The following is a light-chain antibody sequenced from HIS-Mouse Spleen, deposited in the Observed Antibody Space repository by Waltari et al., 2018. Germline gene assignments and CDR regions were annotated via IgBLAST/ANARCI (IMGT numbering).Light chain of an antibody. V-gene: IGLV3-10*01. CDR2: EDS. CDR3: YSTDSSGNHRV. Sequence: SYELTQPPSVSVSPGQTARITCSVDALPKKYAYWYQQKSGQAPVLVIYEDSKRPSGIPERFSGASSGTMATWTISGAQVEDEADYYCYSTDSSGNHRVFGGGTKLTVL. J-gene: IGLJ3*02. CDR1: ALPKKY.